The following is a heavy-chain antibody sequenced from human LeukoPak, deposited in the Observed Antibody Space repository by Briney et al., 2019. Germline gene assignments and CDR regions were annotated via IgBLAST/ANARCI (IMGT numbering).Heavy chain of an antibody. CDR2: INHSGST. CDR3: ARHRGDYDSSGYYWFDP. J-gene: IGHJ5*02. Sequence: SETLSLTCAVYGGSFSGYYWSWIRQPPGKGLEWIGEINHSGSTNYNPSLKSRVTISVDTSNNQFSLKLRSVTAADTAVYYCARHRGDYDSSGYYWFDPWSQGTLVTVSS. V-gene: IGHV4-34*01. D-gene: IGHD3-22*01. CDR1: GGSFSGYY.